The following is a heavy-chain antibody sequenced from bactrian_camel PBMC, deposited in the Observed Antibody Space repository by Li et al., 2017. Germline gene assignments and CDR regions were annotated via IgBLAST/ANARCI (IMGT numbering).Heavy chain of an antibody. Sequence: LVESGGGLVQPGGSLRLSCAASGFYFSNYVMSWVRQAPGKRLNWVSTIDNGVSTYADSVKGRFTISRDNAKNMLYLQMNSLVPEDAAMYYCARGSRWYSHWGQGTQVTVS. CDR1: GFYFSNYV. J-gene: IGHJ4*01. CDR3: ARGSRWYSH. CDR2: IDNGVS. V-gene: IGHV3S40*01. D-gene: IGHD6*01.